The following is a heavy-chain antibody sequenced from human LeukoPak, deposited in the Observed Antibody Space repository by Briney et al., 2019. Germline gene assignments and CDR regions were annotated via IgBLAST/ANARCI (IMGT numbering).Heavy chain of an antibody. J-gene: IGHJ6*03. CDR3: ARVGLNSSWYLNYYYYMDV. Sequence: GASVKVSCKASGYTFTSYGISWVRRAPGKGLEWMGWISAYNGNTNYAQKLQGRVTMTTDTSTSTAYMELRSLRSDDTAVYYCARVGLNSSWYLNYYYYMDVWGKGTTVTVSS. CDR2: ISAYNGNT. D-gene: IGHD6-13*01. CDR1: GYTFTSYG. V-gene: IGHV1-18*01.